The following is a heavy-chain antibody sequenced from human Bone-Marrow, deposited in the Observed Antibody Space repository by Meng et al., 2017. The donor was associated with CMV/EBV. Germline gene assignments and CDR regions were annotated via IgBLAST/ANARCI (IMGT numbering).Heavy chain of an antibody. CDR3: ARGWELLFPHFDY. D-gene: IGHD1-26*01. J-gene: IGHJ4*02. CDR1: GFAFGCYD. CDR2: IKQDGSEK. Sequence: GGSLRLSCAASGFAFGCYDMHWVRQAPGKGLEWVANIKQDGSEKYYVDSVKGRFTISRDNAKNSLYLQMNSLRAEDTAVYYCARGWELLFPHFDYWGQGTLVTVSS. V-gene: IGHV3-7*01.